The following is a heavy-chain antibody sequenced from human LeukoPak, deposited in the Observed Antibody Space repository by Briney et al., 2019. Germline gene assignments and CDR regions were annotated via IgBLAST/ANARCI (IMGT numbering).Heavy chain of an antibody. Sequence: GGSLRLSCAASGFTFSIYGMSWVRQAPGKGLKWVSIISANGANTYYAESVRGRFTVSRDNSKNTLYLQMNSLRAEDTAIYYCAKDLRWGLDYWGQGALVTVSS. CDR2: ISANGANT. CDR1: GFTFSIYG. V-gene: IGHV3-23*01. D-gene: IGHD4-23*01. J-gene: IGHJ4*02. CDR3: AKDLRWGLDY.